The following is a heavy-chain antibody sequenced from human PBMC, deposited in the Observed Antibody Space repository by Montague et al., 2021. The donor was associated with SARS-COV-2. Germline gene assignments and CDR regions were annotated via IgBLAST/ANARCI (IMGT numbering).Heavy chain of an antibody. Sequence: SETLSLTCTVSGGSISSSSYYWGWLRQPPGKGLEWIGSIYYSGSTYYNPSLKSRVTISVDTSKNQFSLKLSSVTAAVTAVYYCARLKAPYCSSTSCYSASWFDPWGQGTLVTVSS. CDR1: GGSISSSSYY. J-gene: IGHJ5*02. CDR3: ARLKAPYCSSTSCYSASWFDP. CDR2: IYYSGST. V-gene: IGHV4-39*01. D-gene: IGHD2-2*01.